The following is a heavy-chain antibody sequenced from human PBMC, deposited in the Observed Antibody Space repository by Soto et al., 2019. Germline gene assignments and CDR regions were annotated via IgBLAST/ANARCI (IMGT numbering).Heavy chain of an antibody. CDR2: IYYSGST. CDR3: AGSDYYDTSGYYYRVDY. J-gene: IGHJ4*02. Sequence: QVKLQEPGPGLVKPSQTLSLTCTFSGGSISSGGYYWSWIRHHPGKGLEGFGYIYYSGSTYYNPSLKSRVTISEDTSKNQFSLKLSSVTAADTAVYYCAGSDYYDTSGYYYRVDYWGQGTLVTVSS. V-gene: IGHV4-31*03. D-gene: IGHD3-22*01. CDR1: GGSISSGGYY.